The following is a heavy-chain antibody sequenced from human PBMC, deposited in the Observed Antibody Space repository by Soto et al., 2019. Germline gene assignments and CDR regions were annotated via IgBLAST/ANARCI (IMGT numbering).Heavy chain of an antibody. CDR3: TRDRGTILGVVTHRKYYYCGMDV. D-gene: IGHD3-3*01. Sequence: GRSLRLSCTASGFTFGDYAMSWVRQAPGKGLEWVGFIRSKAYGGTTEYAASVKGRFTISRDDSKSIAYLQMNSLKTEDTAVYYCTRDRGTILGVVTHRKYYYCGMDVWGQGTTVTVSS. J-gene: IGHJ6*02. CDR2: IRSKAYGGTT. V-gene: IGHV3-49*04. CDR1: GFTFGDYA.